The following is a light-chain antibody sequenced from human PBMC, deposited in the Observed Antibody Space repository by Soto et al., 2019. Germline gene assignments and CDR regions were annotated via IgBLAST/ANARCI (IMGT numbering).Light chain of an antibody. V-gene: IGKV1-5*03. CDR3: QTYNSYPWT. Sequence: DIQMTQSPSTLSASVGDRVTITCRASQSISSWLAWYQQKPGKAPKLLIYKASSLESGVPSRFSGSGSGTEFTLTISSLQPDDFATDYCQTYNSYPWTFGQGTKVEIK. CDR2: KAS. CDR1: QSISSW. J-gene: IGKJ1*01.